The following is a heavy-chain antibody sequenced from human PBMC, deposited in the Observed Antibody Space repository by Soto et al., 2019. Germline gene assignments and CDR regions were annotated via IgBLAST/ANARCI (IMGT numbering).Heavy chain of an antibody. D-gene: IGHD3-3*01. CDR3: TTDRSGSPDY. Sequence: GGSLRLSCAVSGFTFNYAWMNWVRQAPGKGLEWVGRIKSKTDGATTDYVAPVKGRFTISRDDSKNTLYLQMNSLKTEDTAVYYCTTDRSGSPDYWGQGTLVSVSS. CDR2: IKSKTDGATT. CDR1: GFTFNYAW. J-gene: IGHJ4*02. V-gene: IGHV3-15*07.